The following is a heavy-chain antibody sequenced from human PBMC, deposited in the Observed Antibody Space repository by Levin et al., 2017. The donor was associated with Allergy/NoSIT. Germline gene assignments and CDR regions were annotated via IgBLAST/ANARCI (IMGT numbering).Heavy chain of an antibody. CDR2: IYYSGST. Sequence: SETLSLTCTVSGGSISSYYWSWIRQPPGKGLEWIGYIYYSGSTNYNPSLKSRVTISVDTSKNKFSLKLSSVTAADAAVYYCARAYGDYGGWDWYFDLWGRGTLVTVSS. CDR3: ARAYGDYGGWDWYFDL. J-gene: IGHJ2*01. CDR1: GGSISSYY. D-gene: IGHD4-17*01. V-gene: IGHV4-59*01.